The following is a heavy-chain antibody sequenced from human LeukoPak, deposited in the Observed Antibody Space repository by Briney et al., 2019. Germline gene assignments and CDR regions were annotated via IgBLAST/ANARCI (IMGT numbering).Heavy chain of an antibody. CDR3: ARDDAWAFDI. CDR2: IDVAHGSRI. Sequence: PGGSLRLSCVASGFVFSRYTMNWVRQAPGKGLEWVTFIDVAHGSRIFYAESVKGRFSISRDDASNSLYLQMNSLRDEDTAVYYCARDDAWAFDIWGQGAMVTVSS. J-gene: IGHJ3*02. V-gene: IGHV3-48*02. CDR1: GFVFSRYT.